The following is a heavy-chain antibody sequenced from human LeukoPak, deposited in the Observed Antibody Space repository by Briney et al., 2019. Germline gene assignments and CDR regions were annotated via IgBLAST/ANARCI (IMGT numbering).Heavy chain of an antibody. V-gene: IGHV3-23*01. Sequence: PGGSLRLSCAVSGFTFSSYAMTWVRQAPGPGLDWVSGIGGGSGSTYYSDSLKGRFTASSATSKNTPYLQMNSLRVETTAVYYYARDGVATNDWQPDHWGQGTLVTV. CDR3: ARDGVATNDWQPDH. D-gene: IGHD5-24*01. CDR2: IGGGSGST. J-gene: IGHJ4*02. CDR1: GFTFSSYA.